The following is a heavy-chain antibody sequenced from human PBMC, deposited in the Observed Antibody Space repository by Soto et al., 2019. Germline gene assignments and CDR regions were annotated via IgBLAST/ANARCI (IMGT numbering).Heavy chain of an antibody. Sequence: DVQLVESGGRLIKPGESLRLSCAAFGLTISGKKYVAWVRQAPGKGLEWVSALYDVDGSFYANSVKGRFTTSSDSSKTTVYLQMNDLRPDDTAVYYCATWHEREHAYDVWGQGTTVTVSS. CDR1: GLTISGKKY. D-gene: IGHD1-1*01. V-gene: IGHV3-53*01. J-gene: IGHJ3*01. CDR3: ATWHEREHAYDV. CDR2: LYDVDGS.